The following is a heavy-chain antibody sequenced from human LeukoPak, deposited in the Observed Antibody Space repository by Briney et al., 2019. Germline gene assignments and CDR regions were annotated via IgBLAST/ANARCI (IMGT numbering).Heavy chain of an antibody. J-gene: IGHJ3*02. Sequence: GGSLRLSCAASEFTFSSYWMHWVRQAPGKGLVWVSRIDSDGISTSYADSVKGRFTISRDSAKNTLYLQMNTLRAEDTAVYYCARGFTIFGVVNDAFDIWGQGTMVTVSS. CDR1: EFTFSSYW. V-gene: IGHV3-74*01. D-gene: IGHD3-3*01. CDR2: IDSDGIST. CDR3: ARGFTIFGVVNDAFDI.